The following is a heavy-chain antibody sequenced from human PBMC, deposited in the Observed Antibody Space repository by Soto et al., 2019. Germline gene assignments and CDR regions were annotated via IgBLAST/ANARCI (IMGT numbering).Heavy chain of an antibody. J-gene: IGHJ4*02. CDR1: GFTFSDYY. D-gene: IGHD3-16*01. CDR2: SRNKANSYNT. V-gene: IGHV3-72*01. Sequence: EVQLVQSGGGLVQPGGSLRLSCAASGFTFSDYYMDWVRQVPEKGLEWLGRSRNKANSYNTEYAPSVKGRFSISRDDSKDSMYLQMNSRKSEDSAVYYCARDTGGSYDYWGQGALVTVSS. CDR3: ARDTGGSYDY.